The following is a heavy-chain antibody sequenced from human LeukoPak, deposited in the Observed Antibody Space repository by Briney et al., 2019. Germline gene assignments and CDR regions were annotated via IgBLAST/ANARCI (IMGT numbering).Heavy chain of an antibody. V-gene: IGHV4-4*09. Sequence: SETLSLTCTVSGGSISRSYWSWVRQSPGKGLEWLGYIFHTGSDYYNPSLRSRVVISIDTSKKEFSLKLASVTAADTAVYYCASVGYTYGNSFNFWGQGTMVTVSP. CDR2: IFHTGSD. CDR1: GGSISRSY. D-gene: IGHD5-18*01. CDR3: ASVGYTYGNSFNF. J-gene: IGHJ3*01.